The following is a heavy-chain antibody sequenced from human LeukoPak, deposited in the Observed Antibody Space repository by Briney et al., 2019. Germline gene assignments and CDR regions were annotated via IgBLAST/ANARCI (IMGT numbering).Heavy chain of an antibody. Sequence: GSLRLSCAASGFTFSSYWMSWVRQAPGKGLEWVANIKQDGSGKYYVDSVKGRFTISRDNAKNSLYLQMNSLRAEDTAVYFCAASGSYYKGAFDIWGQGTMVTVSS. CDR2: IKQDGSGK. V-gene: IGHV3-7*03. CDR1: GFTFSSYW. D-gene: IGHD3-10*01. CDR3: AASGSYYKGAFDI. J-gene: IGHJ3*02.